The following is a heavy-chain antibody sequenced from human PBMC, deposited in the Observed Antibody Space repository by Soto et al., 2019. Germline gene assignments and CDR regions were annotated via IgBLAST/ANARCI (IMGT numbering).Heavy chain of an antibody. D-gene: IGHD2-21*01. Sequence: EVQLVESGGGLVQPGGSLRLSCAASGFTFRSYWMSWVRQAPGKGLEWVASIKQGGSDKYYVESVKCRFTIPRDNAENSVDLLMNTLRAEDTAVYYCARDKNVYDFCGADDAFDIWGQGTMVTVSS. CDR2: IKQGGSDK. V-gene: IGHV3-7*05. CDR3: ARDKNVYDFCGADDAFDI. CDR1: GFTFRSYW. J-gene: IGHJ3*02.